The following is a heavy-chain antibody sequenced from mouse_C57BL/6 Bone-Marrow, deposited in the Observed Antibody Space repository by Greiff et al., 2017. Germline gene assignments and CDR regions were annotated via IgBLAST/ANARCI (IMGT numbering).Heavy chain of an antibody. D-gene: IGHD1-1*01. CDR3: TTNYVSKDDY. CDR2: IDPENGDT. J-gene: IGHJ2*01. Sequence: EVQLQQSGAELVRPGASVKLSCTASGFNIKDDYMHWVKQRPEQGLEWIGWIDPENGDTEYASKFQGKATITADTSSNTAYLQLSSLTSEDTAVYYCTTNYVSKDDYWGQGTTLTVSS. CDR1: GFNIKDDY. V-gene: IGHV14-4*01.